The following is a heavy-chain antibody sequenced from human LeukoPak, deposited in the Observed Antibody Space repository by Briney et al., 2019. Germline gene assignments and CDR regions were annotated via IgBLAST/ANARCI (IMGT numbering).Heavy chain of an antibody. CDR2: IYSGGTT. Sequence: GGSLRLSCAASGFSASSIFMSWARQAPGRGLEWVSVIYSGGTTYYADSVKGRFTISRDNSKNTLSLQMNNLRAEDTAVYYCARDGYGNNYMDVWGKGTTVTVSS. D-gene: IGHD1/OR15-1a*01. CDR1: GFSASSIF. CDR3: ARDGYGNNYMDV. J-gene: IGHJ6*03. V-gene: IGHV3-53*01.